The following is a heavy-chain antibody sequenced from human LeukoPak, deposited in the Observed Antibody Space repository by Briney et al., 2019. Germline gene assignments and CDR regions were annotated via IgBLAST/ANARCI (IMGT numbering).Heavy chain of an antibody. CDR3: ARAIRSLSGGSCYFDY. J-gene: IGHJ4*02. Sequence: PGGSLRLSCAASGFTFSSYWMSWVRQAPGKGLEWVANIKQDGSEKYYVDSVKGRFTISRDNAKNSLYLQMNSLRAEDTAVYYCARAIRSLSGGSCYFDYWGQGTLVTVSS. CDR2: IKQDGSEK. V-gene: IGHV3-7*05. D-gene: IGHD2-15*01. CDR1: GFTFSSYW.